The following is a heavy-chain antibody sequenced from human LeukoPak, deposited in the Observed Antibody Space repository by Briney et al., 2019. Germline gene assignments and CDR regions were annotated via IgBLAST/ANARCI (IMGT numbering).Heavy chain of an antibody. CDR2: TNPNSGGT. Sequence: ASVKVSCKAAGYTFTGYYMHWVRQAPGQGLEWMGWTNPNSGGTNYAQKFQGRVTMTRDTSMSTAYMELSRLRSDDTAVYYCARPLLHRYYYGSSGVPLEYWGQGTLVTVSS. CDR1: GYTFTGYY. J-gene: IGHJ4*02. D-gene: IGHD3-22*01. CDR3: ARPLLHRYYYGSSGVPLEY. V-gene: IGHV1-2*02.